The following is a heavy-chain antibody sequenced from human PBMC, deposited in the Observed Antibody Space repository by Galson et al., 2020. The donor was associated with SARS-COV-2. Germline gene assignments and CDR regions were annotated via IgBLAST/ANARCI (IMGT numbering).Heavy chain of an antibody. CDR1: GFTFSSYW. J-gene: IGHJ3*02. CDR3: ARRIAAAGTLAFDI. V-gene: IGHV3-7*01. D-gene: IGHD6-13*01. Sequence: GGSLRLSCAASGFTFSSYWMSWVRQAPGKGLEWVANIKQDGSEKYYVDSVKGRFTISRDNAKNSLYLQMNSLRAEDTAVYYCARRIAAAGTLAFDIWGQGTMVTVSS. CDR2: IKQDGSEK.